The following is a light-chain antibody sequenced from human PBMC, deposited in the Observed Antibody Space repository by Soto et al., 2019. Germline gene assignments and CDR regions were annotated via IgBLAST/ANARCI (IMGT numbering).Light chain of an antibody. V-gene: IGKV1-5*03. CDR3: QQYNSYSPT. CDR2: KAS. Sequence: DIQMTQSPSTLSASVGDRVTITCRASENIGVWLAWYQQKPGKAPKLLIYKASSLQSGVPSRFSGSGSGTDFTLTISSLHPDDFATYYCQQYNSYSPTFGQGTKVDIK. J-gene: IGKJ1*01. CDR1: ENIGVW.